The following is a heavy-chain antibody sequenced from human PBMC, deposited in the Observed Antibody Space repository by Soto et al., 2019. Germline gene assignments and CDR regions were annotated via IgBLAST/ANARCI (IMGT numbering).Heavy chain of an antibody. CDR3: ATEITAAGSL. J-gene: IGHJ4*02. CDR2: IKQDGSQK. CDR1: GFTFSGRW. V-gene: IGHV3-7*01. D-gene: IGHD6-13*01. Sequence: GGSLRLSCAASGFTFSGRWMTWVRQAPGKGLEWVANIKQDGSQKNYVDSVKGRFTISRDNAKDSLYLEMNSLRADDTAVYYCATEITAAGSLWGQGTLVTVSS.